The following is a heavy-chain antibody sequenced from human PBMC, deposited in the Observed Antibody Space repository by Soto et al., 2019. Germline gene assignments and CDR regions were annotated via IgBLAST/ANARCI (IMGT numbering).Heavy chain of an antibody. CDR2: IIPIFGTA. D-gene: IGHD3-22*01. V-gene: IGHV1-69*13. Sequence: SVKVSCKASGGTFSSYAISWVRQAPGQGLEWMGGIIPIFGTANYAQKFQGRVTITADESTSTAYMELSSLRSEDTAVYYCARNYYDSSGYRYYFDYWGQGTLVTVSS. CDR3: ARNYYDSSGYRYYFDY. CDR1: GGTFSSYA. J-gene: IGHJ4*02.